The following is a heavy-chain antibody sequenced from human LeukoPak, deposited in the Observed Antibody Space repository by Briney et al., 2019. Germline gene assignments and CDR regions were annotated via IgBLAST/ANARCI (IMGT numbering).Heavy chain of an antibody. D-gene: IGHD6-6*01. CDR2: INPNSGGT. V-gene: IGHV1-2*02. CDR3: ARTIIAARPGFDY. CDR1: GYTFTGYY. Sequence: ASVKVSCKASGYTFTGYYMHWVRQAPGQGLEWMGWINPNSGGTNYAQKFQGRVTMTRDTSISTAYMELSRLRSDDTAVYYCARTIIAARPGFDYWGQGTLVTVSS. J-gene: IGHJ4*02.